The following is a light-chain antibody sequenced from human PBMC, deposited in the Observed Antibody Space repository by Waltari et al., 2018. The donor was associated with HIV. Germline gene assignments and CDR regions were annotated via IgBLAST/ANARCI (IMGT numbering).Light chain of an antibody. CDR2: SNN. CDR3: AAWDDSLNGVV. J-gene: IGLJ2*01. Sequence: QSVLTQPPSASGTPGQRVTISCSGSSSNIGSNTVNWYQQLPGTAPKLLIYSNNQRPSGVPVRFSGSKSVTSASLAISGLQSEDEADYYCAAWDDSLNGVVFGGGTKLTVL. V-gene: IGLV1-44*01. CDR1: SSNIGSNT.